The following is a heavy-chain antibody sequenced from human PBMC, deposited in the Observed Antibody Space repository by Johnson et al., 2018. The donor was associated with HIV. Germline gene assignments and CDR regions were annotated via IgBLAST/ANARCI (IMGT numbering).Heavy chain of an antibody. CDR2: IWYDGSNK. CDR3: AREGLFSDAFDI. CDR1: GFTFSSYG. V-gene: IGHV3-30*19. D-gene: IGHD3-3*01. J-gene: IGHJ3*02. Sequence: QVQLMESGGGVVQPGRSLRLSCAASGFTFSSYGMHWVRQAPGKGLEWVAVIWYDGSNKYYADSAKGRFTSSRDNAKNTLYLQMNSLRAEDTAVYYCAREGLFSDAFDIWGQGTMVTVSS.